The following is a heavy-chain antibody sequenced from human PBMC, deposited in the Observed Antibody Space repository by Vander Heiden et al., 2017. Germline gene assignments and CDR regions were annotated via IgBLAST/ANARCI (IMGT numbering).Heavy chain of an antibody. CDR3: ARHVRHTSCDY. CDR2: SGTT. V-gene: IGHV4-39*01. CDR1: GVSISSTRYY. D-gene: IGHD2-2*01. Sequence: QVHLQESGPGLVTPSGPLSLTCSVYGVSISSTRYYWVWIRQPPGRGLEGIGSSGTTYYNPSLKSRVTISVDTSKNQFSLKLSSVTAADTAVYYCARHVRHTSCDYWGQGTLVTVSS. J-gene: IGHJ4*02.